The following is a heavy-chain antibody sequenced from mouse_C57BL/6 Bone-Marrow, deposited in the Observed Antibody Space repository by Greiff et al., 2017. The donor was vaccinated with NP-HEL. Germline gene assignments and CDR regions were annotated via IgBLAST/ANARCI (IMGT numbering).Heavy chain of an antibody. CDR3: GRGGLLRSTGFAY. CDR1: GYSFTDYN. V-gene: IGHV1-39*01. Sequence: EVQLQESGPELVKPGASVKISCTASGYSFTDYNMTWVKQSKGKSLEWMGVINPNYGTTSYNQNFKGKATLTGDQSSSTAYMQLNSLTSEDSAVYYCGRGGLLRSTGFAYWGQGTLVTVSA. J-gene: IGHJ3*01. D-gene: IGHD1-1*01. CDR2: INPNYGTT.